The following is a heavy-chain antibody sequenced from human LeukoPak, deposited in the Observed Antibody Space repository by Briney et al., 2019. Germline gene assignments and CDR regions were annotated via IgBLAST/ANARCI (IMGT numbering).Heavy chain of an antibody. J-gene: IGHJ4*02. CDR1: GFTFSSYS. CDR2: ISSSSSYI. D-gene: IGHD2-21*01. Sequence: GGSLRLSCAASGFTFSSYSMNWVRQAPGKGLEWVSSISSSSSYIYYADSVKGRFTISRDNAKNSLYLQMNSLRAEDTAVCYCARECGGDCYLEGGFDYWGQGTLVTVSS. V-gene: IGHV3-21*01. CDR3: ARECGGDCYLEGGFDY.